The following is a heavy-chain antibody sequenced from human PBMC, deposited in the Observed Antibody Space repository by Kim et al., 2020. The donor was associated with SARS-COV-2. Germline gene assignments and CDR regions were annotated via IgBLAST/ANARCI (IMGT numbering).Heavy chain of an antibody. J-gene: IGHJ6*01. CDR1: GFTFSTYA. CDR2: LTGSGVST. Sequence: GGSLRLSCVASGFTFSTYAMSWVRQAPGKGLEWVSGLTGSGVSTYYAYSVKGRFTISRDNSKNTLYLQMNSLRAEDTAVYYCAKTTEKDTYGYYYYAMDV. D-gene: IGHD5-18*01. CDR3: AKTTEKDTYGYYYYAMDV. V-gene: IGHV3-23*01.